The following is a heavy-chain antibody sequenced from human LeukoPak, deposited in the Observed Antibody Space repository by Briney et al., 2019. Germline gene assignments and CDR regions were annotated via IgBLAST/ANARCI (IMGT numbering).Heavy chain of an antibody. CDR3: ARGPPNWGYDY. Sequence: ASVKVSCKASGYTFTTYDFNWVRQAPGQRPEWMGWMSPNSGDTGYAQKFQDRVTMTRNTSISTAYMELSSLRSDDTAVYYCARGPPNWGYDYWGPGTLVTVSS. CDR1: GYTFTTYD. J-gene: IGHJ4*02. CDR2: MSPNSGDT. D-gene: IGHD7-27*01. V-gene: IGHV1-8*01.